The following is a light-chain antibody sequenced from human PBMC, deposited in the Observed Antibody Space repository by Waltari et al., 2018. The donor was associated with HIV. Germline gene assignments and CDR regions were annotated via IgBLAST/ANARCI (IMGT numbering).Light chain of an antibody. Sequence: QSALTQPASVSGSPGQSITISCTGTTSDVGGYNSVSWYQQHPGKAPRVIIYDVSNRPSGVSDRFSGSKSGNTASLTISGLQAEDEGDYFCSSYRNSTFYVFGNGTKVTVL. CDR3: SSYRNSTFYV. J-gene: IGLJ1*01. CDR1: TSDVGGYNS. V-gene: IGLV2-14*03. CDR2: DVS.